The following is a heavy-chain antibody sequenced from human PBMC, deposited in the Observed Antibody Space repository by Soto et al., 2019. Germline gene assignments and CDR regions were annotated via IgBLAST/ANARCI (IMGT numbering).Heavy chain of an antibody. CDR3: ARAPYGSGSYSSDYFDY. D-gene: IGHD3-10*01. V-gene: IGHV1-58*01. J-gene: IGHJ4*02. CDR1: GFAFNTIT. CDR2: IVIGSGNT. Sequence: SVKVSCKASGFAFNTITVQWVRQARGQRLEWIGWIVIGSGNTNYAQKFRERVTMTRDMSTSTAYMELSSLRSEDTAVYYCARAPYGSGSYSSDYFDYWGQGTLVTVSS.